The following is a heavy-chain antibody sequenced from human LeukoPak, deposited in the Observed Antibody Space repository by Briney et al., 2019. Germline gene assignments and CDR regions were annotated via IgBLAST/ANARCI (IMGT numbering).Heavy chain of an antibody. D-gene: IGHD1-1*01. V-gene: IGHV1-69*13. J-gene: IGHJ4*02. Sequence: ASVKVSCKASGGTLTYDSVSWVRQAPGQGLEWMGGIIVISGSTTYAQKFKGRVTIRADEATSTVFMKLNSLTVEDTGVYYCARDREDGSQLLYYFDPWGQGTLISVSS. CDR3: ARDREDGSQLLYYFDP. CDR2: IIVISGST. CDR1: GGTLTYDS.